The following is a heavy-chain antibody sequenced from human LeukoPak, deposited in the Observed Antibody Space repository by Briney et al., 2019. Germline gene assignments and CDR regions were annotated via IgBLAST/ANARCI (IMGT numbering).Heavy chain of an antibody. J-gene: IGHJ6*04. CDR3: ARFNTMVRGVTQYYYGMDV. V-gene: IGHV4-34*01. CDR2: INHSGST. Sequence: PSETLSLNCAVYGGSFSGYYWSCIRQPPGKGLEWIGEINHSGSTNYNPSLKSRVTMSVDTSKNQFSLKLSSVTAADTAVYYCARFNTMVRGVTQYYYGMDVWGKGTTVTVSS. CDR1: GGSFSGYY. D-gene: IGHD3-10*01.